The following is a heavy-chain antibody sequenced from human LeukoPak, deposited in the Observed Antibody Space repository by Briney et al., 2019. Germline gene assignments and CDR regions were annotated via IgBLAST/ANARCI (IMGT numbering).Heavy chain of an antibody. CDR1: GDSISSGDYY. Sequence: SETLSLTCTVSGDSISSGDYYWSWIRQPAGKGLEWIGRISSSGSTNYNPSLKSRVTISVDTSKNQFSLKLSSVTAADTAVYYCARSGSDFWSGYSNDYWGQGTLVTVSS. J-gene: IGHJ4*02. CDR2: ISSSGST. V-gene: IGHV4-61*02. D-gene: IGHD3-3*01. CDR3: ARSGSDFWSGYSNDY.